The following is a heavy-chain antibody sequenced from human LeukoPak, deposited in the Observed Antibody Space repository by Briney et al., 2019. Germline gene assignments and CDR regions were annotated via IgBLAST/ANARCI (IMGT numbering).Heavy chain of an antibody. D-gene: IGHD3-3*01. CDR1: GYTFIGYY. Sequence: ASVKVSCKASGYTFIGYYMHWVRQAPGQGLEWMGWINPNSGGTNYAQKFQGRVTMTRDTSISTAYMELSSLTSDDTAVYYCARDLGVMWSNAFDIWGQGTMVTASS. J-gene: IGHJ3*02. CDR3: ARDLGVMWSNAFDI. V-gene: IGHV1-2*02. CDR2: INPNSGGT.